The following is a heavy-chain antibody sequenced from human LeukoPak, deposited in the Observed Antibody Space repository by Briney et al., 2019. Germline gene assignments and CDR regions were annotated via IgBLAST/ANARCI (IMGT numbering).Heavy chain of an antibody. CDR3: AKDQRPIYGGSDY. V-gene: IGHV3-30-3*01. CDR2: ISYDGSNK. J-gene: IGHJ4*02. CDR1: GFTFSSYA. Sequence: PGRSLRLSCAASGFTFSSYAMHWIRQAPGKGLEWVAVISYDGSNKYYADSVKGRFTISRDNSKNTLYLQMNSLRAEDTAVYYCAKDQRPIYGGSDYWGQGTLVTVSS. D-gene: IGHD4-23*01.